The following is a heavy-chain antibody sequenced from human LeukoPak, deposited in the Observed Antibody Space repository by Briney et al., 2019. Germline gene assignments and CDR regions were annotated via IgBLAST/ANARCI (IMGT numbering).Heavy chain of an antibody. CDR1: GFTFSDYY. CDR2: ISSSGSTI. V-gene: IGHV3-11*04. D-gene: IGHD3-16*01. CDR3: ARTDGGIPLYYFDY. J-gene: IGHJ4*02. Sequence: GGSLRLSCAASGFTFSDYYMSWIRQAPGKGLEWVSYISSSGSTIYYADSVKGRFTTSRDNAKNSLSLQMNSLRAEDTAVYYCARTDGGIPLYYFDYWGQGTLVTVSS.